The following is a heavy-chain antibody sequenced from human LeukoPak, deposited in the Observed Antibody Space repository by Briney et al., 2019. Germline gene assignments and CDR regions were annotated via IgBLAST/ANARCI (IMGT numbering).Heavy chain of an antibody. V-gene: IGHV4-38-2*02. J-gene: IGHJ3*01. CDR3: ARDSSSWYNAFDV. Sequence: SETLSLTCTVSGFSLTSNYYWGWIRQSPGKGLECIGNIFHAGNTNYNPSLQSRVTLSMDTSKNQFSLTLTSVTAADTAVYYCARDSSSWYNAFDVWGQGTMVTVSS. D-gene: IGHD6-13*01. CDR1: GFSLTSNYY. CDR2: IFHAGNT.